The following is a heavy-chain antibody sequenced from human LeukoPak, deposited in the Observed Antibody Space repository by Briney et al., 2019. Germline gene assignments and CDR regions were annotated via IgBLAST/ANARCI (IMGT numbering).Heavy chain of an antibody. J-gene: IGHJ4*02. CDR2: IYYSGST. Sequence: SETLSLTCTVSGGSISSGDYYWSWIRQLPGKGLEWIGYIYYSGSTYYNPSLKSRVTISVDTSKNQFSLKLSSVTAADTAVYYCAKSPDPAAFDYWGQGTLVTVSS. V-gene: IGHV4-30-4*02. CDR1: GGSISSGDYY. CDR3: AKSPDPAAFDY.